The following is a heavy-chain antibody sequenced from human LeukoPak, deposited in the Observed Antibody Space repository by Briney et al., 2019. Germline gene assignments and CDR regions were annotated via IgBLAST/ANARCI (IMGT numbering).Heavy chain of an antibody. D-gene: IGHD3-10*01. CDR3: AREGYYGSGYPFDY. CDR2: IYTSGST. Sequence: PSETLSLTCTVSGGSISSYYWSWIRQPAGKGLEWIGRIYTSGSTNYNPSLKSRVTMSVDTSKNQFSLKLSSVTAADTAVYYCAREGYYGSGYPFDYWGQGTLVTVSS. V-gene: IGHV4-4*07. J-gene: IGHJ4*02. CDR1: GGSISSYY.